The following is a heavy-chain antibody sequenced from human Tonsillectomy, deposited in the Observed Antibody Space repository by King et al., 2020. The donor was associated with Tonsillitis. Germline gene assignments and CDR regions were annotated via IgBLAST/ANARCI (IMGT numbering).Heavy chain of an antibody. CDR2: ISAYNGNT. Sequence: VQLVESGAEVKKPGASEKVSCKASGYTFTNYGISWVRQAPGQGLEWMGWISAYNGNTNYAQEFQGRVTMTTDTSTSTAYMELRSLRSDDTAVYYCTRVGAYYYDSSGFIWGQGTLVTVSS. V-gene: IGHV1-18*01. J-gene: IGHJ4*02. CDR1: GYTFTNYG. CDR3: TRVGAYYYDSSGFI. D-gene: IGHD3-22*01.